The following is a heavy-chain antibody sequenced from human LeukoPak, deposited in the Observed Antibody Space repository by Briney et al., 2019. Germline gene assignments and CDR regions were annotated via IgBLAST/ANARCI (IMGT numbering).Heavy chain of an antibody. CDR3: HFKYCSSSTCFYYFDY. CDR2: IYYSGIT. J-gene: IGHJ4*02. Sequence: SETLSLTCTVSGGSISSSSHYWGWIRQPPGKGLEWIGSIYYSGITYYNPSLRSRVTISVDTSKNQFSLKLSSVTATDTAVYYCHFKYCSSSTCFYYFDYWGQGTLVTVSS. CDR1: GGSISSSSHY. D-gene: IGHD2-2*01. V-gene: IGHV4-39*01.